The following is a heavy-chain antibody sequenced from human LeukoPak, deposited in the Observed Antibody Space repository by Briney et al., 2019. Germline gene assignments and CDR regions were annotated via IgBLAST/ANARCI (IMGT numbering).Heavy chain of an antibody. V-gene: IGHV4-31*03. D-gene: IGHD6-19*01. J-gene: IGHJ4*02. CDR3: ARDNRSSGPDY. Sequence: SETLSLTCTVSGGSISSGGYYWSWIRQHPGKGLEWIGYIYYSGSTYYNPSLKSRVTISVDTSKNQFSLKLSSVTAADTAVYCCARDNRSSGPDYWGQGTLVTVSS. CDR1: GGSISSGGYY. CDR2: IYYSGST.